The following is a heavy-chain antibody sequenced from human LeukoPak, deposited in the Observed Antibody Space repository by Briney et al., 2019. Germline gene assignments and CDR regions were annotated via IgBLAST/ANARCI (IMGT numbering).Heavy chain of an antibody. D-gene: IGHD6-19*01. J-gene: IGHJ4*02. Sequence: ASLKVSCKASGYTFTSYGISWVRQPPGQGLEWMGWISAYNGNTNYAQKLQGGVTMTTDTSTSTAYMELTSLRSDDTAVYYCARVGGWESPFDYWGQGTLVTVSS. V-gene: IGHV1-18*01. CDR3: ARVGGWESPFDY. CDR2: ISAYNGNT. CDR1: GYTFTSYG.